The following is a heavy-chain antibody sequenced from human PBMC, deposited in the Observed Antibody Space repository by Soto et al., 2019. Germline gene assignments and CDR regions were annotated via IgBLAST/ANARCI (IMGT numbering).Heavy chain of an antibody. CDR1: GDSISSYSISSYY. V-gene: IGHV4-61*01. Sequence: SETLSLTCTVSGDSISSYSISSYYWSWIRQSPGKGLEWIGYISNSGSTNYNPSLKSRVTISVDTSKNQFSLKVSSVTAADTAVYYCARPMAKGPNNWFDPWGQGTLVTVSS. J-gene: IGHJ5*02. CDR2: ISNSGST. CDR3: ARPMAKGPNNWFDP.